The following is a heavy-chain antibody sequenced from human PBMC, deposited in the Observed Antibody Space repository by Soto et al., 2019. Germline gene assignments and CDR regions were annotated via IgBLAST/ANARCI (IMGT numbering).Heavy chain of an antibody. D-gene: IGHD3-22*01. CDR1: GFTLSSYW. CDR3: ARDPGTGYYDSSGYYYD. V-gene: IGHV3-74*01. J-gene: IGHJ4*02. Sequence: PGGSLRLSCAASGFTLSSYWMHWVRQAPGKGLVWVSRINSDGSSTSYADSVKGRFTINRDNAKNTLYLQMNSLRAEDTAVYYCARDPGTGYYDSSGYYYDWGQGTLVTVSS. CDR2: INSDGSST.